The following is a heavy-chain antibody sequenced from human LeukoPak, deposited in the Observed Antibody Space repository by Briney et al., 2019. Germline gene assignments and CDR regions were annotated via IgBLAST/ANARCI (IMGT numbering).Heavy chain of an antibody. CDR2: INHSGGT. V-gene: IGHV4-34*01. Sequence: SETLSLTCAVYGGSFSGYYWSWIRQPPGKGLEWIGEINHSGGTNYNPSLKSRVTISVDTSKNQFSLKLSSVTAADTAVYYCARSLTGYYFDYWGQGTLVTVSS. CDR1: GGSFSGYY. D-gene: IGHD3-10*01. J-gene: IGHJ4*02. CDR3: ARSLTGYYFDY.